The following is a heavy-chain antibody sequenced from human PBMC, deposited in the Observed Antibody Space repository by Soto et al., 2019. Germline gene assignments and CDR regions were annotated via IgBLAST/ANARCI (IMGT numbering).Heavy chain of an antibody. Sequence: EVQLVESGGGLVQPGGSLRLSCAASGFTFSSYSMNWVRQAPGKGLEWVSYISSSSSTIYYADSVKGRFTISRDNAKNSLYLQMNSLRAEDTAVYYCVRAGPTGHFDYWGQGTLVTVFS. CDR3: VRAGPTGHFDY. D-gene: IGHD4-17*01. CDR2: ISSSSSTI. V-gene: IGHV3-48*01. J-gene: IGHJ4*02. CDR1: GFTFSSYS.